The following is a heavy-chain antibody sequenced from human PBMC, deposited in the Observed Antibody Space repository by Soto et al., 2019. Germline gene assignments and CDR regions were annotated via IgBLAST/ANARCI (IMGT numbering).Heavy chain of an antibody. D-gene: IGHD6-6*01. J-gene: IGHJ6*03. CDR1: GYTFTSYG. V-gene: IGHV1-18*01. Sequence: GASVKVSCKASGYTFTSYGISWGRQAPGQGLEWMGWISAYNGNTNFAQKLQGRVTMTADTSTSTAYMELRSLRSDDTAVYYCASALDPPPARIPYRPYYMDVWGTGTTVTVSS. CDR2: ISAYNGNT. CDR3: ASALDPPPARIPYRPYYMDV.